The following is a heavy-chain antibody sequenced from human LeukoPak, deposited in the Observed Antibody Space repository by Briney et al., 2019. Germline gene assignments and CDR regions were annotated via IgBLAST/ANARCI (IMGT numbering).Heavy chain of an antibody. Sequence: GGSLRLSCAASGFTFSNYGIHWVRQAPGKGLEWVAVISFDGSQKFYADSVKGRFTISRDNSKNTLYLQLNSLRVEDTAVYYCAKFLRSGYSLDYFDYWGQGTLVTVSS. J-gene: IGHJ4*02. CDR2: ISFDGSQK. D-gene: IGHD3-22*01. CDR3: AKFLRSGYSLDYFDY. CDR1: GFTFSNYG. V-gene: IGHV3-30*18.